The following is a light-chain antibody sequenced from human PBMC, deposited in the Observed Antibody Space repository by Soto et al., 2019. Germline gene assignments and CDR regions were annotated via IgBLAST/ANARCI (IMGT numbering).Light chain of an antibody. CDR2: AAS. Sequence: AIRMTQSPSSFSASTGDRVTITCRASQGISSYLAWYQQKPGKDPKLLIYAASTLQSGVPSRFSGSGSGKDFTLTISCLQSEDFATYYCQQYYSYPYAFGQGTKLEIK. V-gene: IGKV1-8*01. CDR3: QQYYSYPYA. J-gene: IGKJ2*01. CDR1: QGISSY.